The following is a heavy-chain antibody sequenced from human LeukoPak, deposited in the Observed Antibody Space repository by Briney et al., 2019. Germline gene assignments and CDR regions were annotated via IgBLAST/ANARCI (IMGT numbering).Heavy chain of an antibody. D-gene: IGHD4-23*01. CDR3: ARVGFGNTPHPIDY. CDR1: GGSISSYY. CDR2: IYYTGIT. J-gene: IGHJ4*02. V-gene: IGHV4-59*01. Sequence: PSETLSLTCTVSGGSISSYYWSWIRQPPGKALEWIGYIYYTGITNYNPSLKSRVTISVDTSKNQLSLELSSVTAADTAVYYCARVGFGNTPHPIDYWGQGTLVTVFS.